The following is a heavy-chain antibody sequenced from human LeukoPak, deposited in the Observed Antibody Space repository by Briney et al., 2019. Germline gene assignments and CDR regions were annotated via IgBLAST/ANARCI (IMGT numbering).Heavy chain of an antibody. CDR3: SKDGGGWLQLGNYFDY. J-gene: IGHJ4*02. CDR1: GCTFSSYA. V-gene: IGHV3-23*01. CDR2: ISGSGGST. Sequence: PGGSLRLSCAASGCTFSSYAMSWVRQAPGKGLEWVSAISGSGGSTYYADSVKGRFTISRDNSKNTLYLQMNSLRAEDTAVYYWSKDGGGWLQLGNYFDYWGQGTLVTVSS. D-gene: IGHD5-24*01.